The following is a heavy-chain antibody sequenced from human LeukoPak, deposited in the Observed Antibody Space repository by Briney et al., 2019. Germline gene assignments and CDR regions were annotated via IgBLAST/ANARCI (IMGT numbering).Heavy chain of an antibody. CDR1: GFTFSDYY. CDR3: ARYLWFGEPALNWFDP. Sequence: PGGSLRLSCAASGFTFSDYYMSWIRQAPGKGLEWVSYISSSGSTIYYADSVKGRFTISRDNAKNSLYLQMNSQRAEDTAVYYCARYLWFGEPALNWFDPWGQGTLVTVSS. J-gene: IGHJ5*02. V-gene: IGHV3-11*01. CDR2: ISSSGSTI. D-gene: IGHD3-10*01.